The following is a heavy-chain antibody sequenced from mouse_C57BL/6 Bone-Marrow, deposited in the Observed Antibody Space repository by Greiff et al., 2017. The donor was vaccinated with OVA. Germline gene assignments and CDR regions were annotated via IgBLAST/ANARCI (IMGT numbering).Heavy chain of an antibody. CDR3: ARGGYYWYFDV. CDR1: GYTFTSYG. D-gene: IGHD1-1*02. J-gene: IGHJ1*03. CDR2: IYPRSGNT. V-gene: IGHV1-81*01. Sequence: VQLQQSGAELARPGASVKLSCKASGYTFTSYGISWVKQRTGQGLEWIGEIYPRSGNTYYNEKFKGKATLTADKSSSTAYMELRSLTSEDSAVYFCARGGYYWYFDVWGTGTTVTVSS.